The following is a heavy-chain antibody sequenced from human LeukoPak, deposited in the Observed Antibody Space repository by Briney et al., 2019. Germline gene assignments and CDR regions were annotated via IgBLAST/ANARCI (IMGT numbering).Heavy chain of an antibody. J-gene: IGHJ5*02. Sequence: SETLSLICTVSGGSISTGSNYWSWIRQPPGKGLEWIGYIYYSGSTNYNPSLKSRVTISVGTSKNQFSLKLSSVTAADTAVYYCARIIPSVVVTAPRGWFDPWGQGTLVTVSS. CDR2: IYYSGST. CDR1: GGSISTGSNY. D-gene: IGHD2-21*02. V-gene: IGHV4-61*01. CDR3: ARIIPSVVVTAPRGWFDP.